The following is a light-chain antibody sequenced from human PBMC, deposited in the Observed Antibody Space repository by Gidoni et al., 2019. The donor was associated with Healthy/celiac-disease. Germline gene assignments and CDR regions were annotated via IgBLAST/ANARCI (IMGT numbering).Light chain of an antibody. J-gene: IGKJ2*04. CDR3: QQFNSYPLCS. V-gene: IGKV1-13*02. CDR2: DAS. CDR1: QGISSA. Sequence: AIHLTQSPSSLSASVGDRVTITCRASQGISSALTGYQQKPWKAPKLLIYDASSLESGVPSRFSGSGSGTDFTLTISSLQPEDFAIYYCQQFNSYPLCSFXQXTKLEIK.